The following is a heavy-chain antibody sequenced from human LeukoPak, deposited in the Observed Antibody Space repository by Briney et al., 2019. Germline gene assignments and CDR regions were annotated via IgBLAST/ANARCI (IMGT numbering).Heavy chain of an antibody. D-gene: IGHD6-19*01. J-gene: IGHJ4*02. Sequence: PGGSLRLSCAASGFTVSSNYMSWVRQAPGKGLEWVSVIYSGGSTYYADSVKGRFTISRDNSKNTLYLQMNSLRAEDTAVYYCAREQWPVRGGGYFDYWGQGTLVTVSS. CDR1: GFTVSSNY. V-gene: IGHV3-53*01. CDR2: IYSGGST. CDR3: AREQWPVRGGGYFDY.